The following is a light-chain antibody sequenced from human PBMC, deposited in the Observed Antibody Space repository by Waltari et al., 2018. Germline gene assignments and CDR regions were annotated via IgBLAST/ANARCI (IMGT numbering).Light chain of an antibody. CDR1: TSDVGGYNS. Sequence: QSALTQPPSVSGSPEQSVTISCTGSTSDVGGYNSVSWYQQHPGKAPKLIIFDVNQRPPGVPDRFSGSKSGNTASLTISGLRPEDEADYHCCSYAGVHTFWLFGGGTKLTVL. CDR3: CSYAGVHTFWL. V-gene: IGLV2-11*01. CDR2: DVN. J-gene: IGLJ3*02.